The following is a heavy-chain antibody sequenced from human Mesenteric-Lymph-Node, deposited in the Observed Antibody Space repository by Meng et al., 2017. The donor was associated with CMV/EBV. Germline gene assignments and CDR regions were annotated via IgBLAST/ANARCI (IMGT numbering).Heavy chain of an antibody. D-gene: IGHD2-2*01. CDR2: INPNSGGT. Sequence: ASVKVSCKASGYTFTGYYMHWVRQAPGQGLEWMGWINPNSGGTNYAQKFQGRVTMTRDTSISTAYMELSRLRSDDTAVYYCARGGGAYCSSTSCSSMDVWGQGTTVTVSS. V-gene: IGHV1-2*02. CDR1: GYTFTGYY. J-gene: IGHJ6*02. CDR3: ARGGGAYCSSTSCSSMDV.